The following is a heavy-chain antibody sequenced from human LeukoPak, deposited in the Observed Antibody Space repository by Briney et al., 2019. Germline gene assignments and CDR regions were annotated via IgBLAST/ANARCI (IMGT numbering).Heavy chain of an antibody. CDR1: GFSFSSYN. Sequence: PGGSLRLSCEASGFSFSSYNMDWVRQTPGKGLEWISSITTSSTYTFYADSVKGRFTISRDNARNSLYLQMNSLTAEDTAVYYCARDKTIDFYYSYTDVWGKGTTVTVSS. J-gene: IGHJ6*03. D-gene: IGHD2/OR15-2a*01. CDR2: ITTSSTYT. CDR3: ARDKTIDFYYSYTDV. V-gene: IGHV3-21*01.